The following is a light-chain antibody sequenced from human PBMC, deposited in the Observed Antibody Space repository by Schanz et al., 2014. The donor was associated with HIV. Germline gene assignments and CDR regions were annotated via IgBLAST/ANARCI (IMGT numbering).Light chain of an antibody. Sequence: DVQMTQSPSSLSASVGDRVTITCRASQSIGKSLAWSQQRPGKAPKLLIYQASTLETGVPSTFSGGGSGTEFTLTISSLQPDDFATYYCQQYAVSSWTFGLGTRVESK. V-gene: IGKV1-5*03. CDR1: QSIGKS. J-gene: IGKJ1*01. CDR3: QQYAVSSWT. CDR2: QAS.